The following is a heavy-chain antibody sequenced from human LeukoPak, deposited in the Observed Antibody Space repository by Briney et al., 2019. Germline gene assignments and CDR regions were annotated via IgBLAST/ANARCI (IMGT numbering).Heavy chain of an antibody. D-gene: IGHD2-15*01. CDR1: GFTFSSYA. Sequence: GGSLRLSCAASGFTFSSYAMSWVRQAPGKGREWVSGIIGSGGSTHYADSVKGRFTISRDNSKYTLFLQMNSLRAEDTAVYYCAKGGYCSGGTCYLTPFDYWGQGTLVTVSS. CDR2: IIGSGGST. J-gene: IGHJ4*02. CDR3: AKGGYCSGGTCYLTPFDY. V-gene: IGHV3-23*01.